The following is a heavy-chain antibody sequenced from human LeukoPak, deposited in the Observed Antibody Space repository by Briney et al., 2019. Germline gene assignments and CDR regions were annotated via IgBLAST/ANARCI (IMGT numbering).Heavy chain of an antibody. Sequence: PSETLSPTCTVSGGSISSGDYYWSWIRQPPGKGLEWIGYIYYSGSTYYNPSLKSRVTISVDTSKNQFSLKLSSVTAADTAVYYCARSYYDFWSGYYGAFDIWGQGTMVTVSS. CDR3: ARSYYDFWSGYYGAFDI. V-gene: IGHV4-30-4*08. CDR2: IYYSGST. J-gene: IGHJ3*02. CDR1: GGSISSGDYY. D-gene: IGHD3-3*01.